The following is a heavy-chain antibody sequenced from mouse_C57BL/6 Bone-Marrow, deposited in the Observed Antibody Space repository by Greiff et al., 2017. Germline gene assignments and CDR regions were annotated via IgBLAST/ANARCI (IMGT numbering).Heavy chain of an antibody. D-gene: IGHD1-1*01. CDR2: IDPENGDT. V-gene: IGHV14-4*01. J-gene: IGHJ1*03. Sequence: VQLQQSGAELVRPGASVKLSCTASGFNIKDDYMHWVKQRPEQGLEWIGWIDPENGDTEYASKFQGKATITADTSSNTAYLQLSSLTSEDTAVYYCLFYYYGTPLNWWYFDVWGTGTTVTVSS. CDR1: GFNIKDDY. CDR3: LFYYYGTPLNWWYFDV.